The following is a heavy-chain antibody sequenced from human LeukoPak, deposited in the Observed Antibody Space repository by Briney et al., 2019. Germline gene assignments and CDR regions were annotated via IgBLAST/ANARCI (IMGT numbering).Heavy chain of an antibody. Sequence: GGSLRLSCAASGFTFSSYSMNWVRQAPGEGLEWVSSISSSSSYIYYADSVKGRFTISRDNAKNTLYLQMNSLRAEDTAVYYCAKDAVGVAAPDYWGQGTLVTVSS. J-gene: IGHJ4*02. V-gene: IGHV3-21*04. CDR1: GFTFSSYS. D-gene: IGHD2-15*01. CDR3: AKDAVGVAAPDY. CDR2: ISSSSSYI.